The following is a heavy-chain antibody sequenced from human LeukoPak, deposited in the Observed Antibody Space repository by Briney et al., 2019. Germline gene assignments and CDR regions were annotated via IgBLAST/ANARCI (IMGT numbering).Heavy chain of an antibody. J-gene: IGHJ4*02. CDR3: TTGNWGPH. CDR2: INSDGSWT. V-gene: IGHV3-74*01. CDR1: GNYW. Sequence: GGSLRLSCAASGNYWMHWVRQAPGKGLVWVSHINSDGSWTGYADSVKGRFTISKDNAKNTVYLQMNSLKTEDTAVYYCTTGNWGPHWGQGTLVTVSS. D-gene: IGHD7-27*01.